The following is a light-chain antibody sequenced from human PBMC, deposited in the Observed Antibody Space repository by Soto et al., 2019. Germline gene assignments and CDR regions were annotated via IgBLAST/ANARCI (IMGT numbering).Light chain of an antibody. CDR3: QQSYSNPLT. CDR2: TAS. CDR1: QSICSN. J-gene: IGKJ4*01. V-gene: IGKV1-39*01. Sequence: IQLTQTPSSLSASVGDSVTITCRASQSICSNVNWYQQGKGKAPKSLIYTASSLQSGVPSRFSGGGSGTDFTLTLSSLQPEDFETYSCQQSYSNPLTFGGGTKVDIK.